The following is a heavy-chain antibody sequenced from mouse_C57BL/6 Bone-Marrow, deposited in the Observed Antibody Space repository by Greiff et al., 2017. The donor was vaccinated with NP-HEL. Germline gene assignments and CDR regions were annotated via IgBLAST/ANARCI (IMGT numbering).Heavy chain of an antibody. Sequence: EVQLQQSGAELVRPGASVKLSCTASGFNIKDDYMHWVKQRPEQGLEWIGWIDPENGDTEYASKFQGKATITADTSSNTAYLQLSSLTSEDTAVYYCLTAYFDYWGQGTTLTVSS. CDR1: GFNIKDDY. J-gene: IGHJ2*01. D-gene: IGHD4-1*01. CDR3: LTAYFDY. CDR2: IDPENGDT. V-gene: IGHV14-4*01.